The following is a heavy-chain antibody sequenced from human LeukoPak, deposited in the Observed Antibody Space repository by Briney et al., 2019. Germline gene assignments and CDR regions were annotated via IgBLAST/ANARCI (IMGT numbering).Heavy chain of an antibody. Sequence: GGSLRLSCAASGFTFSSYAMSWVRQAPGKGLEWVSAISGSGGSTYYADSVKGRFTISRDNSKNMVFLQMNSLNAEDTAVYYCARTREQWQVLDYWGQGTLVTVSS. D-gene: IGHD6-19*01. CDR2: ISGSGGST. CDR1: GFTFSSYA. V-gene: IGHV3-23*01. CDR3: ARTREQWQVLDY. J-gene: IGHJ4*02.